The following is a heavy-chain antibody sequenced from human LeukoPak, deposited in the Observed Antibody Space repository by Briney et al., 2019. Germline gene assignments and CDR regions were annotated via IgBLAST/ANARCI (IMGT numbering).Heavy chain of an antibody. V-gene: IGHV4-4*07. CDR1: GGSISSYY. Sequence: SETLSLTCTVSGGSISSYYWSWIRQPAGKGLGWIGHIYTSGSTNYNPSLKSRVTMSVDTSKNQFSLKLSSVTAADTAVYYCARGRAGMDYWGQGTLVTVSS. D-gene: IGHD6-13*01. CDR3: ARGRAGMDY. CDR2: IYTSGST. J-gene: IGHJ4*02.